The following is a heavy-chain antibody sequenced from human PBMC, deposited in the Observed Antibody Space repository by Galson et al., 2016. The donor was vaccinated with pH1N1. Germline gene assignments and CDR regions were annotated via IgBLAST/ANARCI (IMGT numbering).Heavy chain of an antibody. Sequence: PALVKPTQTLTLTCNFSGFSVSSRGMGVGWIRQPPGKALEWLAVIYWDDDKRYSPSLKSRLTITKDTSKNQVVLKMTNMDPADTATYYCAHSEVMITNAFDFWGQGTMVTVSS. CDR1: GFSVSSRGMG. D-gene: IGHD3-16*01. J-gene: IGHJ3*01. CDR2: IYWDDDK. V-gene: IGHV2-5*02. CDR3: AHSEVMITNAFDF.